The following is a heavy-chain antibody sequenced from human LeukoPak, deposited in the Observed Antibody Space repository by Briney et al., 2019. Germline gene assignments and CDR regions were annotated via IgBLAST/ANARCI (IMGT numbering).Heavy chain of an antibody. CDR3: ARDRGERQWLVPDYYFDY. D-gene: IGHD6-19*01. CDR2: IWYDGSNK. Sequence: GRSLRLSCAASGFTFSSYGMHWVRQAPGKGLEWVAVIWYDGSNKYYADSVKGRFTISRDNSKNTLYLQMNSLRAEDTAVYYCARDRGERQWLVPDYYFDYWGQGTLVTVSS. J-gene: IGHJ4*02. CDR1: GFTFSSYG. V-gene: IGHV3-33*01.